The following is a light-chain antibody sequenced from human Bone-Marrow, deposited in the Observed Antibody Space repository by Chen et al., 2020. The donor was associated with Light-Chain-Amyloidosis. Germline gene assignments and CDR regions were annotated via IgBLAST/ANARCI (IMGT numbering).Light chain of an antibody. CDR1: SSNIGSNY. V-gene: IGLV1-47*01. CDR3: AAWDDTLSGPV. Sequence: QSVLTQPPSASGTPGQRVTISCSGGSSNIGSNYVYWYQQLPGTAPQLLIYKNNQRPSGVPDRFSGSTSGTSASLAISGVRSEDEADYHCAAWDDTLSGPVFGGGTKVTVL. J-gene: IGLJ3*02. CDR2: KNN.